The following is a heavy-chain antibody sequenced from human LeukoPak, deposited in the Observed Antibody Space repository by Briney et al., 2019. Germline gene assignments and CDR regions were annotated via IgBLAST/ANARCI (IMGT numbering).Heavy chain of an antibody. J-gene: IGHJ6*03. CDR2: INPNSGGT. CDR3: AREIQDYYYYMDV. CDR1: GYTFTGYY. Sequence: ASVKVSCKASGYTFTGYYMHWVRQAPGQGLEWMGWINPNSGGTNYAQKFQGRVTMTRDTSISTAYMELSRLRSDDTAVYYCAREIQDYYYYMDVWGKGTTVTVSS. V-gene: IGHV1-2*02.